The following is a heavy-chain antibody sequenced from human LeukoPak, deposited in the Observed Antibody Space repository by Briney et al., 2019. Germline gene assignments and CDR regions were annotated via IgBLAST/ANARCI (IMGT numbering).Heavy chain of an antibody. D-gene: IGHD1-26*01. CDR1: GFRFSDYW. J-gene: IGHJ4*02. V-gene: IGHV3-7*01. Sequence: GGSLRLSCAASGFRFSDYWMTWVRQVPGKGLEWVANIRQGGNEMYYADSEKDRFTISRDNARNSLYLEMNSLRTEDTAVYYCARVGAWELQRVFDYWGQGTLVTVSS. CDR2: IRQGGNEM. CDR3: ARVGAWELQRVFDY.